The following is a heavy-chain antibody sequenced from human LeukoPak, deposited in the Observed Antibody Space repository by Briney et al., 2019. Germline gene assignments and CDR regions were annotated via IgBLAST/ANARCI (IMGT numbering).Heavy chain of an antibody. J-gene: IGHJ4*02. Sequence: PGGSLRLSCAASRFTFSNCWMHRVRQAPGKGLVWVSRINSDGSSTTYADSVKGRVTISRDNAKNTLYLQMNSLRAEDTAVYYCARDGYGSGPDIDYWGQGTLVTVSS. CDR1: RFTFSNCW. D-gene: IGHD3-10*01. CDR2: INSDGSST. CDR3: ARDGYGSGPDIDY. V-gene: IGHV3-74*01.